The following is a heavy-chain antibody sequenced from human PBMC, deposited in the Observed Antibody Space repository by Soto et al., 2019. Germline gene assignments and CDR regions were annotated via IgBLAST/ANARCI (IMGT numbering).Heavy chain of an antibody. CDR2: IIPIIGTA. CDR3: AKDLSFPWFLSLPYSSAQRYYYYGMDV. V-gene: IGHV1-69*13. J-gene: IGHJ6*02. D-gene: IGHD6-25*01. Sequence: ASVKVSCRASGGTFSSYAISWVRQPPGQGLEWMGGIIPIIGTANFAQKSQGRVTITADESTSTAYMELSSLRSEDTAVYYCAKDLSFPWFLSLPYSSAQRYYYYGMDVWGQRTTVTGSS. CDR1: GGTFSSYA.